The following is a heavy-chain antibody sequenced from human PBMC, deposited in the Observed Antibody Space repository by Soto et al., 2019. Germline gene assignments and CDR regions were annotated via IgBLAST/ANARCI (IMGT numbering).Heavy chain of an antibody. CDR2: INPNSGGT. CDR3: ARARSVATIGYYYYGMDV. Sequence: ASVKVSCKASGYTFTGYYMHWVRQAPGQGLEWMGWINPNSGGTNYAQKFQGWVTMTRDTSISTAYMEPSRLRSDDTAVYYCARARSVATIGYYYYGMDVWGQGTTVTVSS. D-gene: IGHD5-12*01. V-gene: IGHV1-2*04. J-gene: IGHJ6*02. CDR1: GYTFTGYY.